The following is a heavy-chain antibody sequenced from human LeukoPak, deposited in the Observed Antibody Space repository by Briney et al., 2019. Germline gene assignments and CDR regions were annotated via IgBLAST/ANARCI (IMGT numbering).Heavy chain of an antibody. CDR3: AKDSTSYVDTAMVHY. CDR2: ISWNSGSI. Sequence: GGSLRLSCAASGFTFDDYATHWVRQAPGKGLEWVSGISWNSGSIGYADSVKGRFTISRDNAKNSLYLQMNSLRAEDTALYYCAKDSTSYVDTAMVHYWGQGTLVTVSS. D-gene: IGHD5-18*01. J-gene: IGHJ4*02. V-gene: IGHV3-9*01. CDR1: GFTFDDYA.